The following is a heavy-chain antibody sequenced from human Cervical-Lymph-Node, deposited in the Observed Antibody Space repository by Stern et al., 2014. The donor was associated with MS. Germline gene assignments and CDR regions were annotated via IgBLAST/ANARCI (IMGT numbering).Heavy chain of an antibody. Sequence: EVQLVESGGGLIQPGGSLRLSCAASWFTVSSKYMSWVRQAPGKGLEWVSVIYSGGNTYYADSVKGRFTISRDKSKNTLNLQMNSLRAEDTAVYYCARDGDDGGIDYWGQGTLVTVSS. D-gene: IGHD3-16*01. CDR1: WFTVSSKY. CDR3: ARDGDDGGIDY. CDR2: IYSGGNT. V-gene: IGHV3-53*01. J-gene: IGHJ4*02.